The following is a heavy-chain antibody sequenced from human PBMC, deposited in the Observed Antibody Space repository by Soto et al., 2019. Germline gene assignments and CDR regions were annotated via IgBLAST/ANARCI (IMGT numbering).Heavy chain of an antibody. Sequence: QVQLVQSGAEVKKPGASVKVSCKASGYTFTSYAMNWVRQAPGQRLEWMGWINAGNGNTKYSQKFQGRVTITRDTSTSTAYMELSSLRSEDTAVYYCARSVGAALSDYWGQGTLVTVSS. CDR2: INAGNGNT. CDR1: GYTFTSYA. CDR3: ARSVGAALSDY. V-gene: IGHV1-3*01. J-gene: IGHJ4*02. D-gene: IGHD1-26*01.